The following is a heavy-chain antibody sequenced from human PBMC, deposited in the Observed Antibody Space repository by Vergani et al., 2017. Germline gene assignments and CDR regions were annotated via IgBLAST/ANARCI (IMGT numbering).Heavy chain of an antibody. CDR1: GASITSGSFY. D-gene: IGHD2-21*01. CDR2: IHASGTK. Sequence: QVHLNEAGPGLVKPSQTLSLTCTVSGASITSGSFYWSWIRQPAGKGLEWIGRIHASGTKNYNPSLRSRVPLSVDTSKNQLSLKMISMSAADTAVYYCARASHCINCYSEGPNGPGYYYMDVWGKGTTVTVSS. J-gene: IGHJ6*03. CDR3: ARASHCINCYSEGPNGPGYYYMDV. V-gene: IGHV4-61*02.